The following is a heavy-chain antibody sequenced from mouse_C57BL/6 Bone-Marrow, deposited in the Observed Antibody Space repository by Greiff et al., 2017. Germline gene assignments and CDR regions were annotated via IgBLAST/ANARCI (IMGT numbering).Heavy chain of an antibody. CDR2: IDPEIGDT. CDR1: GFNIKDDY. CDR3: SSFGGNYFDF. Sequence: EVQLQQSGAELVRPGASVKLSCTASGFNIKDDYIHWVKQRPEQGLEWIGWIDPEIGDTEYASKFQGKATITSDPSSNTAYLQLSSLTSEDTAVYYCSSFGGNYFDFWGQGTPLTVAS. V-gene: IGHV14-4*01. J-gene: IGHJ2*01. D-gene: IGHD1-1*02.